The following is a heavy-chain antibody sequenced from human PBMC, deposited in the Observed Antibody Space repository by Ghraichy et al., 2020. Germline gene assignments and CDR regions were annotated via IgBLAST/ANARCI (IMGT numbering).Heavy chain of an antibody. Sequence: GGSLRLSCAASGFTFSNYAMSWVRQAPGKGLEWVSAISGSGGSTYYADSVKGRFTISRDNSKNTLYLQMNSLRAEDTVVYYCAKDSTSRAAAGGMFTYWGQGTLVTVSS. CDR3: AKDSTSRAAAGGMFTY. V-gene: IGHV3-23*01. CDR2: ISGSGGST. D-gene: IGHD6-13*01. CDR1: GFTFSNYA. J-gene: IGHJ4*02.